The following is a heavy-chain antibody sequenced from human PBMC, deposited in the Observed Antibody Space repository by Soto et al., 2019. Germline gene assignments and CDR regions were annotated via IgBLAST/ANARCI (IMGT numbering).Heavy chain of an antibody. V-gene: IGHV3-9*01. CDR1: GFTFDDYA. CDR3: AKWAYGSRSPSDY. CDR2: ISWNSGSI. J-gene: IGHJ4*02. Sequence: EVQLVESGGGLVQPGRSLRLSCAASGFTFDDYAMHWVRQAPGKGLEWVSGISWNSGSIGYADSVKGRFTISRDNAKNSLDLQMNSLRAKDTSLYYCAKWAYGSRSPSDYWGQGTLVTVAS. D-gene: IGHD3-10*01.